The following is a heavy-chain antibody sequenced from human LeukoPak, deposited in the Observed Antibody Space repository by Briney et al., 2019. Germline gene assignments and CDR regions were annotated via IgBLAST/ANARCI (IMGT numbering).Heavy chain of an antibody. D-gene: IGHD6-19*01. J-gene: IGHJ4*02. CDR2: IKQDGSEK. CDR3: ARVSSGWTYLDY. CDR1: GFTFSSYW. V-gene: IGHV3-7*01. Sequence: PGGSLRLSCAASGFTFSSYWMSWVRQAPGKGLEWVANIKQDGSEKYYVDSVKGRFTVSRDNAKNSLYLQMNSLRAEDTALYYCARVSSGWTYLDYWGQGTLVTVSS.